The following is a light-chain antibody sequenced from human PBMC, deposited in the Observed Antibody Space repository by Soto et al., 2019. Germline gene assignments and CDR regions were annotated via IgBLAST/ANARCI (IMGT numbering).Light chain of an antibody. CDR3: QHYGDSSWT. Sequence: IVLTQSPAALFLSPGERATLSCRASQSVSSYLAWYQQKPGQAPRLLIFGTSNRAPGTSDRFSGSGSGTDFTLTISRLEPEDVAVYYCQHYGDSSWTVGQGTKV. CDR2: GTS. V-gene: IGKV3-20*01. J-gene: IGKJ1*01. CDR1: QSVSSY.